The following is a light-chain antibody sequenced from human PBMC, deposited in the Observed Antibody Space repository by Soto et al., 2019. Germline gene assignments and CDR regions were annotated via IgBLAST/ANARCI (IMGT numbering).Light chain of an antibody. CDR2: EVS. CDR3: TSYAGSLIYV. V-gene: IGLV2-8*01. Sequence: QPVLTQPPSASGSPGQSVTISCTGTSSDVGGYNYVSWYQQHPGKAPKLMIYEVSKRPSGVPDRFSGSKSGNTASLTVSGLQAEDEADYYCTSYAGSLIYVFGTGTKLTVL. CDR1: SSDVGGYNY. J-gene: IGLJ1*01.